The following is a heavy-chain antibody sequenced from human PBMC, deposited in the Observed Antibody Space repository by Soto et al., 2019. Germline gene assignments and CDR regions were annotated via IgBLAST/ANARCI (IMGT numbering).Heavy chain of an antibody. CDR3: ARDPPPLDV. V-gene: IGHV1-18*01. CDR2: ISAYNGNT. Sequence: QVQLVQSGAEVKKPGASVKVSCKASGYTFTSYHISWVRQAPGQGLEWMGWISAYNGNTNYAQKRQGRGTMTTDTSTSTAYMELMGLGSDDTAVDYCARDPPPLDVWGQGTTVTVSS. J-gene: IGHJ6*02. CDR1: GYTFTSYH.